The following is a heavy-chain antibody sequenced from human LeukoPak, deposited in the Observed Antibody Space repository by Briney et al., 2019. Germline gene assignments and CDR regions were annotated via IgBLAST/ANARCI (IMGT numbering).Heavy chain of an antibody. CDR2: IHAGSEDP. V-gene: IGHV3-23*01. Sequence: GGSLRLSCAVSGFTFSTSPMGWVRQAPGKGLEWVSSIHAGSEDPFCADSVQGRCTISRDNSKNTLFLQLNSLRVEDTAIYFCARGGPHYNPFYNWGQGPLVIVSS. CDR1: GFTFSTSP. CDR3: ARGGPHYNPFYN. D-gene: IGHD5-24*01. J-gene: IGHJ4*02.